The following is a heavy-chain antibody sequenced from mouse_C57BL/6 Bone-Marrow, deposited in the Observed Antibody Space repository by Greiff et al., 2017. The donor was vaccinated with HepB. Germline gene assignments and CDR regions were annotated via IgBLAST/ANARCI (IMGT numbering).Heavy chain of an antibody. CDR1: GFNIKDDY. CDR2: IDPENGDT. J-gene: IGHJ3*01. D-gene: IGHD1-1*01. Sequence: EVQLQQSGAELVRPGASVKLSCTASGFNIKDDYMHWVKQRPEQGLAWIGWIDPENGDTEYASKFPGKATITADTSSNTASLQLSSLTSEDTAVYYCTTPNFCITTVVGGAAYWGQGTLVTVSA. CDR3: TTPNFCITTVVGGAAY. V-gene: IGHV14-4*01.